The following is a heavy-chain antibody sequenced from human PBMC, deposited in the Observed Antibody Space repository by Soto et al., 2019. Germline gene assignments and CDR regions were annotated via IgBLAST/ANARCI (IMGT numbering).Heavy chain of an antibody. V-gene: IGHV4-39*01. J-gene: IGHJ5*02. CDR3: ARGYYGSGSYWIGFDP. CDR2: IYYSGST. CDR1: GGSISSSSYY. Sequence: SETLSLTCTVSGGSISSSSYYWGWIRQPPGKGLEWIGSIYYSGSTYYNPSLKSRVTISVDTSKSQFSLKLSSVTAADTAVYYCARGYYGSGSYWIGFDPWGQGTLVTVS. D-gene: IGHD3-10*01.